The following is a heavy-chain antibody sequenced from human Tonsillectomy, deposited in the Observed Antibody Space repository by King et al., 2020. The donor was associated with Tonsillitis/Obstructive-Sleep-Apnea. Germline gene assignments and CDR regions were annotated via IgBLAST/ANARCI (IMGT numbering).Heavy chain of an antibody. CDR3: AKDVTNYFYGMDV. Sequence: VQLVESGGGVVQPGRSLRLSCEASGFTFSSYGMHWVRQAPGKGLEWVTFISYDGSNKYYADSVKGRFTISRDNSKNALYLRMNSLRAEDTAVYYCAKDVTNYFYGMDVWGQGTTVTVSS. CDR2: ISYDGSNK. CDR1: GFTFSSYG. J-gene: IGHJ6*02. V-gene: IGHV3-30*18.